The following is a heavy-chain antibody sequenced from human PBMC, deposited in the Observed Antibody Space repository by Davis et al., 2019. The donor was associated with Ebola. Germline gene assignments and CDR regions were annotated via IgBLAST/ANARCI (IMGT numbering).Heavy chain of an antibody. D-gene: IGHD6-6*01. Sequence: SETLSLTCTVSGGSISSYYWSWIRQPPGKGLEWIGYIYYSGSTNYNPSLKSRVTISVDTSKNQFSLKLSSVTAADTAVYYCARLYSSSAPFDYWGQGTLVTVSS. CDR3: ARLYSSSAPFDY. V-gene: IGHV4-59*08. CDR1: GGSISSYY. J-gene: IGHJ4*02. CDR2: IYYSGST.